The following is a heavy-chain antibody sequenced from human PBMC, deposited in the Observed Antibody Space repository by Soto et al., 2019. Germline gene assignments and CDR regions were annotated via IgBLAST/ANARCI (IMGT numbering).Heavy chain of an antibody. CDR1: GFTFSSYG. Sequence: QVQLVESGGGVVQPGRSLRLSCAASGFTFSSYGMHWVRQAPGKGLEWVAVISYDGSNKYYADSVKGRFTISRDNSKNRLYRQMDGLRGEDTGVYYGAKGRGEFWSGDYYGMDVWGQGTTVTVSS. J-gene: IGHJ6*02. CDR3: AKGRGEFWSGDYYGMDV. CDR2: ISYDGSNK. V-gene: IGHV3-30*18. D-gene: IGHD3-3*01.